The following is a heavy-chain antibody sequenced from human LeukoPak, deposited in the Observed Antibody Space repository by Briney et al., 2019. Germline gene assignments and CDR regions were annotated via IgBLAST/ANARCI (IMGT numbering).Heavy chain of an antibody. CDR2: IYYSGST. CDR3: ARDMGPIFGVVGAFDI. Sequence: SETLSLTCTVSGGSISSYYWSWIRQPPGKGLEWIGYIYYSGSTNYNPSLKSRVTISVDTSKNQFSLKLSSVTAADTAVYYCARDMGPIFGVVGAFDIWGQGTMVTVSS. D-gene: IGHD3-3*01. V-gene: IGHV4-59*01. J-gene: IGHJ3*02. CDR1: GGSISSYY.